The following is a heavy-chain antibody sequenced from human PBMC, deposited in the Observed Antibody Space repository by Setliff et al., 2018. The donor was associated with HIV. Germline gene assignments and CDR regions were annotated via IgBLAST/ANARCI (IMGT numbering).Heavy chain of an antibody. Sequence: GGSLRLSCAASGFTFSNFAMAWVRQAPGKGLEWVSGISRTGGSTYYADSVEGRFTISRDNAKNTLSLQMNSVSAEDTVVYHCARVCLRCKDVIYNYMDVWGKGTPVTVSS. V-gene: IGHV3-23*01. CDR1: GFTFSNFA. D-gene: IGHD3-16*02. CDR2: ISRTGGST. J-gene: IGHJ6*03. CDR3: ARVCLRCKDVIYNYMDV.